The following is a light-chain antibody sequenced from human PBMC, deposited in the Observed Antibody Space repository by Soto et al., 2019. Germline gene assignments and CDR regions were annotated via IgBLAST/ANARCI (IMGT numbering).Light chain of an antibody. CDR2: EVS. J-gene: IGLJ3*02. V-gene: IGLV2-8*01. Sequence: HSVLTQPASVSGSPGQSITISCTGTSSDVGSYNYVSWFQQHPGKAPKLMIYEVSKRPSGVPDRFSGSKSGNTASLTVSGLQAEDEADYYCNSYAGSNNWVFGGGTTLTVL. CDR1: SSDVGSYNY. CDR3: NSYAGSNNWV.